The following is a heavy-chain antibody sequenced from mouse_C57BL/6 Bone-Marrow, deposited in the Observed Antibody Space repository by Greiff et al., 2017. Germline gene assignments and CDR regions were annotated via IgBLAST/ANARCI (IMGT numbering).Heavy chain of an antibody. Sequence: VHLVESGAELARPGASVKLSCKASGYTFTSYGISWVKQRTGQGLEWIGEIYPRSGNTYYNEKFKGKATLTADKSSSTAYMELRSLTSEDSAVYFCARAYGIDYWGQGTTLTVSS. D-gene: IGHD1-1*01. J-gene: IGHJ2*01. CDR3: ARAYGIDY. V-gene: IGHV1-81*01. CDR2: IYPRSGNT. CDR1: GYTFTSYG.